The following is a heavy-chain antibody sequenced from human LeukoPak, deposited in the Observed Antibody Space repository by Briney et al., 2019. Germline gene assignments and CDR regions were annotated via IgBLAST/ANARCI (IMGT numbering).Heavy chain of an antibody. V-gene: IGHV4-4*09. CDR1: GGSISSYY. D-gene: IGHD3-22*01. CDR3: ARLSYYYDSSGYSPGWFDP. CDR2: IYTSGST. J-gene: IGHJ5*02. Sequence: SETLSLTCTVSGGSISSYYWSWIRQPPGKGLEWIGYIYTSGSTNYNPSLKSRVTISVDTSKNQFSLKLSSVTAADTAVYYCARLSYYYDSSGYSPGWFDPWGQGTLVTVSS.